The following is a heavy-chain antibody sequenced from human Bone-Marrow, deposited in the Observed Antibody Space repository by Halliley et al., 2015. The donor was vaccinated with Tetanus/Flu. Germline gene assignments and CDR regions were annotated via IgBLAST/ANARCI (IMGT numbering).Heavy chain of an antibody. D-gene: IGHD3-22*01. V-gene: IGHV4-59*01. Sequence: TLSLTCTVSGGSIRGYYWSWIRQTPEKGLEWIGYIFYNENTLYNPSLESRVTISVDTSKSLFSLKVSSVTPADTAVFYCSGGGGHSDSSGYYEYPFDIWGQGTKVTVSS. CDR2: IFYNENT. CDR3: SGGGGHSDSSGYYEYPFDI. CDR1: GGSIRGYY. J-gene: IGHJ3*02.